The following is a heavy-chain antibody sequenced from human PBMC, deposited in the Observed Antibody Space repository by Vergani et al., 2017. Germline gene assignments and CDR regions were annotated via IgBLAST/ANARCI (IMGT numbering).Heavy chain of an antibody. CDR1: GFTFSSYG. CDR2: IRYDGSNK. CDR3: AKDNGPHFDY. Sequence: QVQLVESGGGVVQPGGSLRLSCAASGFTFSSYGMHWFRQAPGKGLEWVAFIRYDGSNKYYADSVKGRFTISRDNSKNTLYLQMNSLRAEDTAVYYCAKDNGPHFDYWGQGTLVTVSS. D-gene: IGHD4-17*01. V-gene: IGHV3-30*02. J-gene: IGHJ4*02.